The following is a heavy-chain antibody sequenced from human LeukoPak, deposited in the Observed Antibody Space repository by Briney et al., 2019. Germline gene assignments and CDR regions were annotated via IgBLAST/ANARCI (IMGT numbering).Heavy chain of an antibody. CDR1: GFTVSSIY. Sequence: GGSLRLSCAASGFTVSSIYMSWVRQAPGKGLEWVSVIYSGGSTYYADSVKGRFTISRDNSKNTLYLQMNSLRAEDTAVYYCARHGSGSYLPYYYYYGMDVWGQGTTVTVSS. J-gene: IGHJ6*02. D-gene: IGHD3-10*01. V-gene: IGHV3-66*04. CDR2: IYSGGST. CDR3: ARHGSGSYLPYYYYYGMDV.